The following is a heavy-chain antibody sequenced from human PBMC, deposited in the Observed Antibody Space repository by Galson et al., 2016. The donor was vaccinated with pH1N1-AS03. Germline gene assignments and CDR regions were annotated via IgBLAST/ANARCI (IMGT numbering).Heavy chain of an antibody. CDR1: GYSITTGHY. CDR2: IYPGVNA. Sequence: ETLSLTCTVSGYSITTGHYWGWIRQPPGKGLEWIGSIYPGVNADYNPSLKSRVTISVDTSKNQFSLKLSSVTAADTAVYYCARSPRVISVAGTFPSRFGPWVQGTLVTVSS. D-gene: IGHD6-19*01. V-gene: IGHV4-38-2*02. J-gene: IGHJ5*02. CDR3: ARSPRVISVAGTFPSRFGP.